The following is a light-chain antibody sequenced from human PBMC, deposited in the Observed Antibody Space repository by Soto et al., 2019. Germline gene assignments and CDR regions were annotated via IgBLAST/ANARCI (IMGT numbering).Light chain of an antibody. Sequence: GDRVTITCRASQGSSSYLAWYQQRPGKAPKLLIYAASSLQTGVPSRFSGSGSGTEFTLTISSLQPEDFATYYCQQLNTFGPGTKVETK. CDR1: QGSSSY. J-gene: IGKJ3*01. CDR2: AAS. CDR3: QQLNT. V-gene: IGKV1-9*01.